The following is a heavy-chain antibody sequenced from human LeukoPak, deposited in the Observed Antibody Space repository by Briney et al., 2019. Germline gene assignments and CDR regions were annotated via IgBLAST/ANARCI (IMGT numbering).Heavy chain of an antibody. J-gene: IGHJ4*02. CDR1: GGTFSSYA. Sequence: ASVKVSCKASGGTFSSYAISWVRQAPGQGLEWMGGIIPIFGTANYAQKFQGRVTITADESTSTAYMELSSLRSEDTAVYYCARGMDLLGIYYFDYWGQGTLVTVSS. CDR2: IIPIFGTA. CDR3: ARGMDLLGIYYFDY. D-gene: IGHD1-26*01. V-gene: IGHV1-69*13.